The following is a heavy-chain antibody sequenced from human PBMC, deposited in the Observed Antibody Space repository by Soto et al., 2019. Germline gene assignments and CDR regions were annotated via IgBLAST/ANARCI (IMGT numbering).Heavy chain of an antibody. J-gene: IGHJ4*02. Sequence: SETLSLTCGVYGESFSGFYWTWIRQPPGKGLEWIGEINHSGSTNHNPSLESRVTISVDTSKIQFSLKLSSVTAEDTAVYYCVRDDIGLGIDYWGLGTLVTVSS. CDR2: INHSGST. V-gene: IGHV4-34*01. D-gene: IGHD1-1*01. CDR3: VRDDIGLGIDY. CDR1: GESFSGFY.